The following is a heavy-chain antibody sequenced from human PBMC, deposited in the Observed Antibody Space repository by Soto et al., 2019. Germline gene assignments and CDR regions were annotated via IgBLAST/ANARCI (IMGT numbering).Heavy chain of an antibody. CDR2: ICPGYYNI. CDR1: GYIFTDHC. V-gene: IGHV5-51*01. Sequence: EVQVVQSGAEVKEPGESLKISCKGSGYIFTDHCIVWVRQMAGKGLEWGGIICPGYYNIIYSPSVQGQVTISAEMSISTAYLQWRSLKASDTAIYYCARRHYCSGDCTINPDYYSGMDVWGQGTTVTVSS. CDR3: ARRHYCSGDCTINPDYYSGMDV. J-gene: IGHJ6*02. D-gene: IGHD2-21*02.